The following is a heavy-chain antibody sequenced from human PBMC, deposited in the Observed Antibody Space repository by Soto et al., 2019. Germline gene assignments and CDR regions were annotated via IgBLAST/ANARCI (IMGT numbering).Heavy chain of an antibody. J-gene: IGHJ6*03. CDR3: ARDSGEQLVRRGFYYYDMDV. Sequence: EVQLVESGGGLVKPGGSLRLSCAPSGFAFSSYSMNWVRQAPGKGLEWVSFISSISSSIYYADSVKGRFIISRDNAKKSLYGEVDSVRAEDTAVYYCARDSGEQLVRRGFYYYDMDVWGKGATVSVSS. CDR2: ISSISSSI. D-gene: IGHD6-6*01. V-gene: IGHV3-21*01. CDR1: GFAFSSYS.